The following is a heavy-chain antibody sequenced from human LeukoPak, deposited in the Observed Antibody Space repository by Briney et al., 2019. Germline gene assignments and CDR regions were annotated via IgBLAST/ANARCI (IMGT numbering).Heavy chain of an antibody. Sequence: GGSLRLSCAASGFTFSSYSMNWVRQAPGKGLEWISYITSSSSSMYYADSVKGRFTISRDNAKNSLYLQMNSLRAEDTAVYYCARVSGGYGDSAYWGQGTLVTVFS. CDR2: ITSSSSSM. CDR1: GFTFSSYS. J-gene: IGHJ4*02. D-gene: IGHD4-17*01. CDR3: ARVSGGYGDSAY. V-gene: IGHV3-48*04.